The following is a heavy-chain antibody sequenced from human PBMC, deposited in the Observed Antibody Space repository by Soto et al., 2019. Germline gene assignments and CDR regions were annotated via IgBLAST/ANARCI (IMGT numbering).Heavy chain of an antibody. Sequence: QVQLQESGPGLVKPSETLSLTCTVSGGSISSYYWSWIRQPPGKGLEWIGYIYYSGSTNYNPSLKSRVTISVDTSKNQFSLKLSSVTAADTAVYYCARIRTYYYDSSGPHAFDIWGQGTMVTVSS. CDR2: IYYSGST. J-gene: IGHJ3*02. CDR3: ARIRTYYYDSSGPHAFDI. V-gene: IGHV4-59*01. CDR1: GGSISSYY. D-gene: IGHD3-22*01.